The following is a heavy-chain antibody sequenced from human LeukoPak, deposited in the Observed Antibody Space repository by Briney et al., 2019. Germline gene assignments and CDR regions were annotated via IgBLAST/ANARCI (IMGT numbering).Heavy chain of an antibody. D-gene: IGHD6-19*01. CDR3: TTERRESSGWYNWCFDY. J-gene: IGHJ4*02. CDR1: RFTFRSAY. V-gene: IGHV3-15*01. Sequence: GGSLRLACEVSRFTFRSAYMSWVRQAPGRGLEWVGRVKCETDGGTTDYGAPVKGRFTISRDDSTDTLYLQMNNLKNEDTAVYYCTTERRESSGWYNWCFDYWGQGTLVTVSS. CDR2: VKCETDGGTT.